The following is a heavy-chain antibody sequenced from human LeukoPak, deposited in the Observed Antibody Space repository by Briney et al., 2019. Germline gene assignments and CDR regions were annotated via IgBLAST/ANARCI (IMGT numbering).Heavy chain of an antibody. V-gene: IGHV3-21*01. J-gene: IGHJ6*03. CDR1: GFTFSSYS. D-gene: IGHD1-26*01. CDR3: ARAPGADLYYYYYMDV. Sequence: GGSLRLSCAASGFTFSSYSMNWVRQAPGKGLEWVSSISSSSSYIYYADSVKGRFTISRDNAKNSLYLQMNSLRAKDTAVYYCARAPGADLYYYYYMDVWGKGTTVTVSS. CDR2: ISSSSSYI.